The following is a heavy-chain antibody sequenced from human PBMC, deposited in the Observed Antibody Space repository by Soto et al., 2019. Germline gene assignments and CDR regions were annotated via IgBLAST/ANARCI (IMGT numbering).Heavy chain of an antibody. CDR3: AREQGAGTYMGFDY. CDR2: IYHYGGT. Sequence: QVQLQESGPGLVEPSGTLSLTCGVSGGSISTHNWWSWVRQSPGRGLEWIGAIYHYGGTNYNPSLKSRVTMSVDKSKNQFSLELTSLTAADTAVYYCAREQGAGTYMGFDYWGQGTLVSVSS. D-gene: IGHD3-10*01. CDR1: GGSISTHNW. V-gene: IGHV4-4*02. J-gene: IGHJ4*02.